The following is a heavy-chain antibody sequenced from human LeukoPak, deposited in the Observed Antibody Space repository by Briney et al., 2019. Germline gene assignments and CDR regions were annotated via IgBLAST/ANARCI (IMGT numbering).Heavy chain of an antibody. D-gene: IGHD4/OR15-4a*01. Sequence: SETLSLTCTVSGGSISSYYWSWIRQPPGKGLEWIGYIYYSGSTNYNPSLKSRVTISVDTSKNQFSLKLSSVTAADTAVYYRARRLLTNAIDYWGQGTLVTVSS. J-gene: IGHJ4*02. CDR1: GGSISSYY. V-gene: IGHV4-59*08. CDR3: ARRLLTNAIDY. CDR2: IYYSGST.